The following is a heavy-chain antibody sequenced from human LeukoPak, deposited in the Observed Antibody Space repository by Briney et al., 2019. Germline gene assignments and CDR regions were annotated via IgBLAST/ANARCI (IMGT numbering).Heavy chain of an antibody. V-gene: IGHV4-38-2*01. Sequence: SETLSLTCAVTGYSISSGYFWGWIRQPPGKGLEWIGSIYHSGSTYYNPSLRSRVTISVDTSKNQFSLKLSSATAADTAVYYCARQSGYDSPFDYWGQGTLVTVSS. CDR3: ARQSGYDSPFDY. D-gene: IGHD5-12*01. J-gene: IGHJ4*02. CDR2: IYHSGST. CDR1: GYSISSGYF.